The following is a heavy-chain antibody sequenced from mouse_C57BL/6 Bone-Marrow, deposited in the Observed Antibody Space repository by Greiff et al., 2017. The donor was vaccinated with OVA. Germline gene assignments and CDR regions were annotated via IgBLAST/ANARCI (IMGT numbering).Heavy chain of an antibody. D-gene: IGHD1-1*01. J-gene: IGHJ4*01. CDR1: GYAFSSYW. CDR3: ARVYYYGSSYEGDY. CDR2: IYPGDGDT. V-gene: IGHV1-80*01. Sequence: VKVVESGAELVKPGASVKISCKASGYAFSSYWMNWVKQRPGKGLEWIGQIYPGDGDTNYNGKFKGKATLTADKSSSTAYMQLSSLTSEDSAVYFCARVYYYGSSYEGDYWGQGTSVTVSS.